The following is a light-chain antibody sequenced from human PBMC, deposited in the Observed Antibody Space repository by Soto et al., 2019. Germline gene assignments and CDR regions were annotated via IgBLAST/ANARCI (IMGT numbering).Light chain of an antibody. V-gene: IGKV3-20*01. CDR1: QSVSSIF. Sequence: EIVLTQSPGTLSLSPGERATLSCRASQSVSSIFLAWYQHKPGQAPRLLIYGASTRATGIPDMFSGSGSGTDFILTISRLEPEDFAVYYCQQYGSSPRTFGHGTRVEIK. J-gene: IGKJ1*01. CDR2: GAS. CDR3: QQYGSSPRT.